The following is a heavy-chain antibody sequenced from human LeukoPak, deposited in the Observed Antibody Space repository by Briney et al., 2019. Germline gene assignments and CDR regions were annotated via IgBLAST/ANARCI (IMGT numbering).Heavy chain of an antibody. J-gene: IGHJ4*02. V-gene: IGHV4-4*07. CDR3: ARVGSGWSFDY. CDR1: GGSISSYY. D-gene: IGHD6-19*01. CDR2: IQTSGST. Sequence: SETLSLTCTVAGGSISSYYWSWIRQHAGSGLEWIGRIQTSGSTNYNPSLKSRVTMSVDTSKNKFSLKVNSVTAADTAVYYCARVGSGWSFDYWGQGTLVTVSS.